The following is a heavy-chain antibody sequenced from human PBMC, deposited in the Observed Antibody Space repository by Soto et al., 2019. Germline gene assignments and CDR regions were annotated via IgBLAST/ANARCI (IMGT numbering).Heavy chain of an antibody. V-gene: IGHV3-66*01. J-gene: IGHJ4*02. CDR1: GLTVRTND. D-gene: IGHD6-19*01. Sequence: EGLLVESGGRLIEAGGSLRLSCAASGLTVRTNDMSWVRQAPGKGLEWIALIHRVENSKYSASTYYADSVRDRFTISRDNSKNTVDLQMNDLSAEETAMYYCARDGSGPFDYWGQGSLVTVSS. CDR3: ARDGSGPFDY. CDR2: IHRVENSKYSAST.